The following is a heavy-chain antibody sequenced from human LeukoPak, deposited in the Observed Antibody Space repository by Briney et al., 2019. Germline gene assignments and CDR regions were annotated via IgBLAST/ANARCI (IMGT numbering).Heavy chain of an antibody. CDR1: GFTFSSYT. V-gene: IGHV3-23*01. J-gene: IGHJ4*02. Sequence: QAGGSLRLSCAASGFTFSSYTMSWVRQAPGKGLEWVSTITTSDGNTYYADSVKGRFTVSRDNSKNTLFLQMNSLRAEDTAVYYCANVVATYIDYWGQGTLVTVSS. CDR3: ANVVATYIDY. D-gene: IGHD5-12*01. CDR2: ITTSDGNT.